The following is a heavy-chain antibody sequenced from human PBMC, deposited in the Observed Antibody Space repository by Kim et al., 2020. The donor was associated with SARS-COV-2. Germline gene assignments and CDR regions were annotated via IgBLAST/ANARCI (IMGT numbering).Heavy chain of an antibody. D-gene: IGHD6-13*01. CDR3: ARDGAAAGYGMDV. V-gene: IGHV1-69*04. J-gene: IGHJ6*02. Sequence: DQRFQGRVTITADKSTSTAYMELSSLRSEDTAVYYCARDGAAAGYGMDVWGQGTTVTVSS.